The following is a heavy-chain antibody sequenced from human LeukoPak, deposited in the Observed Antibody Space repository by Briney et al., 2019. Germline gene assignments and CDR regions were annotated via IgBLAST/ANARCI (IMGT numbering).Heavy chain of an antibody. CDR3: ARDSAICGAGCYIDY. Sequence: ASVKVSCKASGYTFTDYYIHWVRQAPGQGLEWMGWINSNSGGTNYAQKFQGRVTMTRDTSIDTAYMDLSRLISDDTAVYYCARDSAICGAGCYIDYWGQGTLVTVSS. V-gene: IGHV1-2*02. CDR2: INSNSGGT. D-gene: IGHD2-21*02. CDR1: GYTFTDYY. J-gene: IGHJ4*02.